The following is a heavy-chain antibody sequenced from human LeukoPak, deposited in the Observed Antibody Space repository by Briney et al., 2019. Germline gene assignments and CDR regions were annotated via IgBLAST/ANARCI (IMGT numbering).Heavy chain of an antibody. J-gene: IGHJ6*02. D-gene: IGHD3-16*01. CDR2: IGTAGDT. CDR3: ARAQALHGAYYYYGMDV. Sequence: PGRSLRLSCAASGFTFSSYDMHWVRQATGKGLEWVSAIGTAGDTYYPGSVKGRFTISRENAKNSLYLQMNSLRAGDTAVYYCARAQALHGAYYYYGMDVWGQGTTVTVSS. CDR1: GFTFSSYD. V-gene: IGHV3-13*01.